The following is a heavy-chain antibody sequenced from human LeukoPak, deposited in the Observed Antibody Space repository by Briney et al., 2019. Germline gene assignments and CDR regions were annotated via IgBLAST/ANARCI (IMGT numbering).Heavy chain of an antibody. CDR2: ISSSRSYI. Sequence: GGALRLSCAASGFTFSSYSMNWVRQAPGKGLEGVSSISSSRSYIYYADSVKGRFTISRDNAKNSLYLQMNSLRAEDTAVYYCARDLGNPGYDSSGDGAFDIWGQGTMVTVSS. CDR3: ARDLGNPGYDSSGDGAFDI. D-gene: IGHD3-22*01. CDR1: GFTFSSYS. V-gene: IGHV3-21*01. J-gene: IGHJ3*02.